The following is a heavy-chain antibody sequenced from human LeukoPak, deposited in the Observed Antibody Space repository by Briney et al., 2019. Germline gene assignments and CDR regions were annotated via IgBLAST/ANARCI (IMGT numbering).Heavy chain of an antibody. J-gene: IGHJ3*02. CDR2: IFGDGIST. CDR1: GFTFSNFW. D-gene: IGHD5-18*01. Sequence: GGSLRLSCEASGFTFSNFWMHWVRQSPGGGLMWLSRIFGDGISTYYADSVKGRFTISRGNARNFLYLQTNSLRAEDTAVYYCVRGRGFSYGWPVDTFDMWGQGTMVTVSS. V-gene: IGHV3-74*01. CDR3: VRGRGFSYGWPVDTFDM.